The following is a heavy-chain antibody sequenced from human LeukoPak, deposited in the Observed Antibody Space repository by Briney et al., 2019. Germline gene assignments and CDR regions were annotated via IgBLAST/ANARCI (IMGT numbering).Heavy chain of an antibody. CDR1: GFTFSSYA. D-gene: IGHD3-16*01. CDR2: ISGSGGST. Sequence: GGSLRLSCAASGFTFSSYAMSWVRQAPGKGPEWVSAISGSGGSTYYADSVKGRFTISRDNAKNSLYLQMNSLRAEDTAVYYCASLGDYYYYYYMDVWGKGTTVTVSS. V-gene: IGHV3-23*01. CDR3: ASLGDYYYYYYMDV. J-gene: IGHJ6*03.